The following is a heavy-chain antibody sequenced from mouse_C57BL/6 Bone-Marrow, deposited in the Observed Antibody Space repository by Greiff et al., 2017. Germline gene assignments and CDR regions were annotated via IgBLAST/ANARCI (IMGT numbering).Heavy chain of an antibody. CDR1: GFNITNTY. CDR2: IDPANGNT. CDR3: TLPITTEG. J-gene: IGHJ4*01. V-gene: IGHV14-3*01. Sequence: VQLQQSVAELVRPGASVKLSCTASGFNITNTYMHWVKQRPEQSLEWIGRIDPANGNTSYAPKFQGKATMTADTSSNTAYLQLSSLTSEDAAIYYWTLPITTEGWGQGTSVTVSS. D-gene: IGHD1-1*01.